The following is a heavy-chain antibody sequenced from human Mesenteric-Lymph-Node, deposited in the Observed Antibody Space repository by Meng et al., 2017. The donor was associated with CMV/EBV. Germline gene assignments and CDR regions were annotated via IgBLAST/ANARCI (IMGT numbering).Heavy chain of an antibody. Sequence: GGSLRLSCAASGFTFSSYAMSWVRQAPGKGLEWVANIKQDGSEKYYVDSVKGRFTISRDNAKNSLYLQMNSLRAEDTAVYYCARDTYYDFWSGYKAYPYYFDYWGQGTLVTVSS. CDR3: ARDTYYDFWSGYKAYPYYFDY. J-gene: IGHJ4*02. D-gene: IGHD3-3*01. V-gene: IGHV3-7*01. CDR1: GFTFSSYA. CDR2: IKQDGSEK.